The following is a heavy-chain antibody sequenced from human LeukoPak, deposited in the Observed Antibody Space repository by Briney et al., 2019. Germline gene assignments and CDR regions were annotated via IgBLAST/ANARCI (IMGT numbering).Heavy chain of an antibody. J-gene: IGHJ4*02. D-gene: IGHD3-16*01. V-gene: IGHV1-18*01. CDR3: ARPGRRGNKPSPFDY. CDR1: GYTFTSYG. Sequence: GASVKVSCKASGYTFTSYGISWVRQAPGQGLEWMGWISAYNGNTNYAQKLQGRVTMTTDTSTSTAYMELRSLRSDDTAVYYCARPGRRGNKPSPFDYWGQGTLVTVSS. CDR2: ISAYNGNT.